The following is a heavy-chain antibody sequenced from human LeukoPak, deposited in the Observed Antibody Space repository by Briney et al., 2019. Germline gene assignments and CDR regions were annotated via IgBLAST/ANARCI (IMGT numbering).Heavy chain of an antibody. D-gene: IGHD2-15*01. J-gene: IGHJ4*02. Sequence: GGSLRLSCAASGFTFSSYSMNWVRQAPGKGLEWVSYISPSSSTIYYADSVKGRFTISRDNAKNSLYLQMNSLRAEDTAVYYCAKSGLNRFDYWGQGTLVTVSS. CDR2: ISPSSSTI. V-gene: IGHV3-48*01. CDR1: GFTFSSYS. CDR3: AKSGLNRFDY.